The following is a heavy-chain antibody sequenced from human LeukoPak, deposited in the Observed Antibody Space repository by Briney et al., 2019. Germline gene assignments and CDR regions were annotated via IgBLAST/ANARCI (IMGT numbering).Heavy chain of an antibody. V-gene: IGHV4-4*07. CDR1: GGSISSYY. CDR2: IYTSGST. D-gene: IGHD3-22*01. Sequence: SETLSLTCTVSGGSISSYYWSWIRQPAGKGLEWIGRIYTSGSTNYNPSLKSRVTMSVDTSKNQFSLELSSVTAADTAVYYCARGVYYYDSSGSQTRLVWFDPWGQGTLVTVSS. J-gene: IGHJ5*02. CDR3: ARGVYYYDSSGSQTRLVWFDP.